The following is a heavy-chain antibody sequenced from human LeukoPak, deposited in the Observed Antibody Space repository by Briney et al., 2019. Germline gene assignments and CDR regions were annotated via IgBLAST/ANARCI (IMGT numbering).Heavy chain of an antibody. CDR2: IIPILGIA. V-gene: IGHV1-69*02. CDR3: ARGFGGATVGDAFDI. J-gene: IGHJ3*02. D-gene: IGHD1-26*01. Sequence: SVKFSCKASGGTFSTYTISWVRQAPGQGLKWMGTIIPILGIANYAQQFQGRVTITAYKSTSSAYKELNSLRSEDTAVYYCARGFGGATVGDAFDIWGQGTMVTVSS. CDR1: GGTFSTYT.